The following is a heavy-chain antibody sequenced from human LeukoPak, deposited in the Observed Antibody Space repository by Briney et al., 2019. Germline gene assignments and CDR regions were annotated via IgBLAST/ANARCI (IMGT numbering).Heavy chain of an antibody. V-gene: IGHV3-23*01. CDR1: RFTFTTYA. Sequence: GGSLRLSCVASRFTFTTYAMNWVRQAPGKGLEWLSAISDSGDSTYYADSVKGRFTISRDNSKNTLYLQMNSLKADDTAVYYCARYMIRGSPVFDYWGQGTLVTVSS. CDR2: ISDSGDST. D-gene: IGHD3-10*01. J-gene: IGHJ4*02. CDR3: ARYMIRGSPVFDY.